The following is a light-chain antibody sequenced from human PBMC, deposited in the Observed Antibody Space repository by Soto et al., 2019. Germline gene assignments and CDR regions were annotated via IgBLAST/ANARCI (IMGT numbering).Light chain of an antibody. CDR2: GAS. J-gene: IGKJ5*01. CDR1: QSVSSSY. V-gene: IGKV3-20*01. CDR3: QQSYSTPI. Sequence: EIVLTQSPGTLSLSPGERATLSCRASQSVSSSYLAWYQQKPGQAPRLLIYGASSRASGIPDRFSGSGSGTEFTLTISSLQPEDFATYYCQQSYSTPIFGQGTRLAIK.